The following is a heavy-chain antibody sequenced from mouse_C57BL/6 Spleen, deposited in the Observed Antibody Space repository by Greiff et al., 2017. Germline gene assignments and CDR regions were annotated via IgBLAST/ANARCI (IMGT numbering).Heavy chain of an antibody. D-gene: IGHD1-1*01. V-gene: IGHV1-54*01. CDR2: INPGSGGT. Sequence: VQVVESGAELVRPGTSVKVSCKASGYAFTNYLIEWVKQRPGQGLEWIGVINPGSGGTNYNETFKGKATLTAEKSSSTAYMQLSSLTSEDSAVYFCARYYYGSSSLDYWGQGTTLTVSS. CDR3: ARYYYGSSSLDY. CDR1: GYAFTNYL. J-gene: IGHJ2*01.